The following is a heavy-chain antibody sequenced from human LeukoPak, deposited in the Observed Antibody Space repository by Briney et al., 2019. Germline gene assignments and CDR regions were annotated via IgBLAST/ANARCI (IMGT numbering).Heavy chain of an antibody. CDR3: AKDSREYSSGWYNFPFDY. V-gene: IGHV3-30*02. CDR1: GFSFSSYG. D-gene: IGHD6-19*01. Sequence: GGSLRLSCAASGFSFSSYGMHWVRQAPGKGLEWVAIIWYDGRNKYYADSVKGRFTISRDNSKNTLYLQMNSLRAEDTAVYYCAKDSREYSSGWYNFPFDYWGQGTLVTVSS. CDR2: IWYDGRNK. J-gene: IGHJ4*02.